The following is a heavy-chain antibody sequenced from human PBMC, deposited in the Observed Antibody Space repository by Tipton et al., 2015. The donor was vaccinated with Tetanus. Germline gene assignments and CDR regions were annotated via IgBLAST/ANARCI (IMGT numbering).Heavy chain of an antibody. V-gene: IGHV4-30-4*01. D-gene: IGHD5-18*01. CDR2: IYQTGTT. CDR3: VRGRGLGAYSYAFEH. CDR1: GASFSSGDYY. Sequence: TLSLTCTVSGASFSSGDYYWSWIRKPPGKDLEWIGYIYQTGTTYYNPSLKGRVTISMDRSNTQFSLRLDSLTAADTAVYYCVRGRGLGAYSYAFEHWGPGALVTVSS. J-gene: IGHJ4*02.